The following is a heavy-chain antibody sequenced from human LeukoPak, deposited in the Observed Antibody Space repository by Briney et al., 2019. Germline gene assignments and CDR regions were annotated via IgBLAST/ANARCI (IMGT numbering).Heavy chain of an antibody. CDR2: MNPNSGNT. CDR3: ARGGTMVRGVIMPSDY. V-gene: IGHV1-8*01. J-gene: IGHJ4*02. D-gene: IGHD3-10*01. CDR1: GYTFTSYD. Sequence: ASVKVSCKASGYTFTSYDINWVRQATGQGLEWMGWMNPNSGNTGYAQKFQGRVTMTRNTSISTAYMELSSLRSEDTAVYYCARGGTMVRGVIMPSDYWGQGTLVTVSS.